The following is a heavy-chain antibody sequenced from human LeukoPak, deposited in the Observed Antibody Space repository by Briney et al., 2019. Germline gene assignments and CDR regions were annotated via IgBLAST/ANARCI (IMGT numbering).Heavy chain of an antibody. J-gene: IGHJ4*02. V-gene: IGHV2-5*01. CDR1: GFSLSTSGVG. CDR2: IYWNDDK. Sequence: SGPTLVKPTQTLTLTCTFSGFSLSTSGVGVGWIRQPPGKALEWLALIYWNDDKRYSPSLKSRLTITKDTSKNQVVLTMTNMDPVDTATYYCAHRRASMVRGVIPPSPFDYWGQGTLVTVFS. CDR3: AHRRASMVRGVIPPSPFDY. D-gene: IGHD3-10*01.